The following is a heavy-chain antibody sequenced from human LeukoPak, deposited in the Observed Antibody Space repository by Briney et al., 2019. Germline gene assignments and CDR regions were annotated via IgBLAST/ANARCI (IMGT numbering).Heavy chain of an antibody. D-gene: IGHD1-26*01. CDR2: INPVGAGT. V-gene: IGHV1-46*01. J-gene: IGHJ4*02. Sequence: ASVKVSCKASGFTFSNYYMHWVRQAPGQGLEWMGIINPVGAGTVYAQKLQGRVTMTTDTSTSTAYMELRSLRSDDTAVYYCARTIGLWELWSIDYWGQGTLVTVSS. CDR3: ARTIGLWELWSIDY. CDR1: GFTFSNYY.